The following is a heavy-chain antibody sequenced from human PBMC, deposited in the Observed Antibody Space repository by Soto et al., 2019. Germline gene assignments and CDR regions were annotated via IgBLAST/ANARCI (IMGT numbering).Heavy chain of an antibody. J-gene: IGHJ5*02. CDR2: MYYNGNI. D-gene: IGHD3-16*01. V-gene: IGHV4-59*01. CDR3: ASGGNWFDP. CDR1: GGSLSNYY. Sequence: PXXTLSLPCNVSGGSLSNYYWTWVRQSPEKGLEWIGYMYYNGNINYNPSLKSRVTISIDTSKNQFSLTLKSVTAADTSVYYCASGGNWFDPWGQGVMVTV.